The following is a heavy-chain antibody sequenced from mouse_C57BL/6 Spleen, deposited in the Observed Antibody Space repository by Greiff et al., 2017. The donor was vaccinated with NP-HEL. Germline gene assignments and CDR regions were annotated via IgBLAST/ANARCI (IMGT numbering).Heavy chain of an antibody. CDR3: ARDYGSSPAWFAY. Sequence: QLQQPGAELVKPGASVKLSCKASGYTFTSYWMQWVKQRPGQGLEWIGEIDPSDSYTNYNQKFKGKATLTVDTSSSTAYMQLSSLTSEDSAVYYCARDYGSSPAWFAYWGQGTLVTVSA. CDR1: GYTFTSYW. CDR2: IDPSDSYT. J-gene: IGHJ3*01. D-gene: IGHD1-1*01. V-gene: IGHV1-50*01.